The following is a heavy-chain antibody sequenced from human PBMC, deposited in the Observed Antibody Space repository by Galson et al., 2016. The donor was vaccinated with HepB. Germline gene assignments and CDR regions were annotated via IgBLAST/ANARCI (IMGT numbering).Heavy chain of an antibody. V-gene: IGHV3-33*01. CDR1: GLSFSVRG. J-gene: IGHJ5*02. CDR2: IWNDGRTT. D-gene: IGHD2-8*02. CDR3: ARGGLGYCTGGGCTPFDP. Sequence: SLRLSCATSGLSFSVRGMHWVRQAPGKGLEWVAVIWNDGRTTYYGDSVKGRFIISRDNSRGTLYLQMNSLRVGDTAVYYCARGGLGYCTGGGCTPFDPWGQGTLVTVSS.